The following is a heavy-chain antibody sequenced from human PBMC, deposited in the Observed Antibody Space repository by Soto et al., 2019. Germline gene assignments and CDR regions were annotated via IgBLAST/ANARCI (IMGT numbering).Heavy chain of an antibody. CDR1: GGSIISLNW. CDR3: ATTLYFEDATEDSVHY. Sequence: PSETLSLTCAVSGGSIISLNWWRWVRQPPGEGLEWIGEIQHGGSTNYNPSLESRVSISVDRSNNQFSLNLTSVTAADTAVYYCATTLYFEDATEDSVHYWGPG. CDR2: IQHGGST. D-gene: IGHD2-21*01. V-gene: IGHV4-4*02. J-gene: IGHJ4*02.